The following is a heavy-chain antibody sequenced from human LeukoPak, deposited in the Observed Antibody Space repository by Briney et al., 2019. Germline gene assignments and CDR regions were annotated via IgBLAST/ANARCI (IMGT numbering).Heavy chain of an antibody. Sequence: ASGKASCKVSGYTLTELSMHSGRRAPGKGLEWRGGFDPEDGETIYAQKFQGRVTMTEDTSTDTAYMELSSLRSEDTAVYYCARDCEYQLLCAIDSWGQGTLVTVSS. V-gene: IGHV1-24*01. J-gene: IGHJ4*02. CDR2: FDPEDGET. CDR1: GYTLTELS. D-gene: IGHD2-2*01. CDR3: ARDCEYQLLCAIDS.